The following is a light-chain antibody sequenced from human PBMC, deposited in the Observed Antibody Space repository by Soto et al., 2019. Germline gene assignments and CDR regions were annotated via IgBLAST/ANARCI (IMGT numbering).Light chain of an antibody. V-gene: IGLV2-8*01. CDR2: EVS. Sequence: QSALTQPPSASGSHGQSVTISCTGTSSDVGGYNYVSWYQQYPGKAPKLMIYEVSKRPSGVPDRFSGSKSGNTASLTVSGLQAEDEADYYCTSYAGSNTPYVFGTGTKLTVL. CDR3: TSYAGSNTPYV. J-gene: IGLJ1*01. CDR1: SSDVGGYNY.